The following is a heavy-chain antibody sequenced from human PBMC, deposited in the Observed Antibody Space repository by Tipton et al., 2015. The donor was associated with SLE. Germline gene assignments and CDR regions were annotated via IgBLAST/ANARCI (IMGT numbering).Heavy chain of an antibody. CDR1: GFSISSGYY. D-gene: IGHD4-17*01. CDR2: IYYSGST. J-gene: IGHJ4*02. CDR3: ACAPEYGDPNYYFDY. Sequence: GLVKPSETLSLSCDVSGFSISSGYYWGWVRQPPGKGLEWIGTIYYSGSTYYNTSLKSRVTISADTSKNQFSLNLSSVTAADTAVYFCACAPEYGDPNYYFDYWGQGTLVTVSP. V-gene: IGHV4-38-2*01.